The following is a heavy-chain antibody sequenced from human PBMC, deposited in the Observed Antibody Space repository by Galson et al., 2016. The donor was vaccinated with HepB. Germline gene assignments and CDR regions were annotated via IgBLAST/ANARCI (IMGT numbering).Heavy chain of an antibody. J-gene: IGHJ4*02. CDR1: GFSLGTYG. CDR2: IWKDGRTQ. Sequence: SLRLSCAASGFSLGTYGMHWVRQAPGKGLQWVAGIWKDGRTQYYAASVKGRFTISRDNSKNSLYLQMNSLTAEDTAVYYCATPRGYSYGYWDDTTTDYWGQGTPVTVSS. CDR3: ATPRGYSYGYWDDTTTDY. D-gene: IGHD5-18*01. V-gene: IGHV3-33*01.